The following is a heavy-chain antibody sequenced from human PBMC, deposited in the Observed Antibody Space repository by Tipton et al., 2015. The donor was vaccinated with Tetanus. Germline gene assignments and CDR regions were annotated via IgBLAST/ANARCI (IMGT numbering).Heavy chain of an antibody. CDR1: GGSVSSGSYY. J-gene: IGHJ1*01. CDR3: ARTSGYLYSSY. V-gene: IGHV4-61*01. CDR2: FFYSGST. Sequence: TLSLTCTVSGGSVSSGSYYWSWIRQPPGKGLEWIGYFFYSGSTNYNPSLKSRVAMSVDTSKNQLSLKLSSVTSADTAVYYCARTSGYLYSSYWGQGTLVTVSS. D-gene: IGHD3-3*01.